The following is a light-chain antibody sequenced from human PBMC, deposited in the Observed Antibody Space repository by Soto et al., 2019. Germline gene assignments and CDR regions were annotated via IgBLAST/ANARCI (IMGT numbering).Light chain of an antibody. V-gene: IGKV3-11*01. CDR3: QQRHNWPFT. CDR1: QSVRNY. J-gene: IGKJ3*01. Sequence: EIVLTQSPATLSLSPGERATLSCRASQSVRNYLAWYQQKPGQAPRLLIYDTSRRATGVPARFSGSGSGTDFTLTISRLAPEDFVVYYCQQRHNWPFTFSPGTKVDIK. CDR2: DTS.